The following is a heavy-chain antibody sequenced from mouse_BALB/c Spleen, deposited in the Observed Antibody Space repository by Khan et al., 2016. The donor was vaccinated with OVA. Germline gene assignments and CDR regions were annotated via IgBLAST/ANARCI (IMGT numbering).Heavy chain of an antibody. CDR2: ISYSGTT. CDR1: GYSITSDYA. V-gene: IGHV3-2*02. J-gene: IGHJ4*01. Sequence: EVQLQESGPGLVKPSQSLSLTCTVTGYSITSDYAWNWIRQFPGNKLEWMGYISYSGTTSYNPSLKSRISITRDTSKNQFFLQLNSVTSENTTTDYCARQYYYGYAMDYWGQGTSVTVSS. D-gene: IGHD1-1*01. CDR3: ARQYYYGYAMDY.